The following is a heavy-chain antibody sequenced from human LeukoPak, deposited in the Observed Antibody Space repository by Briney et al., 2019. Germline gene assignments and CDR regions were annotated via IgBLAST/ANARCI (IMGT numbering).Heavy chain of an antibody. V-gene: IGHV4-4*07. CDR3: ARGNSRGELPRAFDI. Sequence: PSETLSLTCTVSGGSISSYYWSWIRQPAGKGLEWIGRIYTSGSTNYNPSLKSRVTMSVDTSKNQFSLKLSSVTAADTAVYYCARGNSRGELPRAFDIWGQGTMVTVSS. J-gene: IGHJ3*02. CDR1: GGSISSYY. CDR2: IYTSGST. D-gene: IGHD1-26*01.